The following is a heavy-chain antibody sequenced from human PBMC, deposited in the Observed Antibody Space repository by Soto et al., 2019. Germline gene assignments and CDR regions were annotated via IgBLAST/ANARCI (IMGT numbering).Heavy chain of an antibody. CDR2: IYWDDDK. J-gene: IGHJ4*02. V-gene: IGHV2-5*02. Sequence: QITLKESGPTLVKATQTLTLTCSFSGFSLYTSGVGVGWIRQPPGKALEWVGLIYWDDDKRYSSSLKNRVTIAKDASKNQVFLTLTNVDPVDTGTYYCAHREGANAEFDFWGQGTLVTDSS. D-gene: IGHD2-15*01. CDR1: GFSLYTSGVG. CDR3: AHREGANAEFDF.